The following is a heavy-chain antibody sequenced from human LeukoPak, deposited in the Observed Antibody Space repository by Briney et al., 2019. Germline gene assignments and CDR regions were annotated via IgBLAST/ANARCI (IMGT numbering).Heavy chain of an antibody. Sequence: PSETLSLTCSVSGNSIGTTYYWGVIRQPPGKGLEWIAAIYYTGTTYYKPSLKSRVTMSVDTSKNQFSLKLSSVTAADTAVYYCARAYTLGSGYPVNFDYWGQGTLVTVSS. CDR2: IYYTGTT. V-gene: IGHV4-39*07. CDR1: GNSIGTTYY. CDR3: ARAYTLGSGYPVNFDY. J-gene: IGHJ4*02. D-gene: IGHD3-22*01.